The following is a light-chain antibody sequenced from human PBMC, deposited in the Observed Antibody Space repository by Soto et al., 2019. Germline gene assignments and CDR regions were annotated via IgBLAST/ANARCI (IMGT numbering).Light chain of an antibody. CDR1: SSDVGGYNY. CDR3: SSFTGASTI. V-gene: IGLV2-8*01. Sequence: ALTQPPSASGSPGQSATISCTGTSSDVGGYNYVSWYQQHPGKAPKLVIYEVTKRPSGVPDRFSGSKSGNMASLTVSGLQAEDEADYYCSSFTGASTIFGTGTKVTVL. CDR2: EVT. J-gene: IGLJ1*01.